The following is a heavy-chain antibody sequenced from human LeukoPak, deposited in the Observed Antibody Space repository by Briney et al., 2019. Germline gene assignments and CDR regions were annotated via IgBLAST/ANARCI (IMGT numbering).Heavy chain of an antibody. V-gene: IGHV3-23*01. D-gene: IGHD3-22*01. J-gene: IGHJ3*02. CDR1: GFTFSSYA. CDR2: ISGSGGST. CDR3: ARVGLPHYYDSSGYLSDAFDI. Sequence: GGSLRLSCAASGFTFSSYAMSWVRQAPGKGLEWVSAISGSGGSTYYADSVKGRFTISRDNAKNSLYLQMNSLRAEDTAVYYCARVGLPHYYDSSGYLSDAFDIWGQGTMVTVSS.